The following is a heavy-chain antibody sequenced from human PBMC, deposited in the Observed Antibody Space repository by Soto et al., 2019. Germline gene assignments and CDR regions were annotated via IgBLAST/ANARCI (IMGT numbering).Heavy chain of an antibody. CDR3: AAGYCSSISCFDYNWFDP. Sequence: ASGRVGLEVSCYRLTELYMHWVRQAPGKGLEWMGGIDLEDGDTNYAQKFQERVTMTRDMSTSTAYMELSSLRSGDTAVYYCAAGYCSSISCFDYNWFDPWGQGTLVTVSS. J-gene: IGHJ5*02. D-gene: IGHD2-2*01. V-gene: IGHV1-24*01. CDR1: CYRLTELY. CDR2: IDLEDGDT.